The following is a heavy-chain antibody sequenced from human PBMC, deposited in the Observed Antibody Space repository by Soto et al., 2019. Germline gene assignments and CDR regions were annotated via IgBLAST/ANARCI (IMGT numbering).Heavy chain of an antibody. CDR1: GGTFSSYA. V-gene: IGHV1-69*01. J-gene: IGHJ5*02. CDR3: ARDRGYTAMAINWLDP. CDR2: VIPIFGTA. Sequence: QVQLVQSGAEVKKPGSSGKVSCKASGGTFSSYAISWVRQAPGQGRAWMGGVIPIFGTANYAQKFQGRVTITADESTSTAYMEMSSLRSEDTAVYYCARDRGYTAMAINWLDPWGQGTLVTVSS. D-gene: IGHD5-18*01.